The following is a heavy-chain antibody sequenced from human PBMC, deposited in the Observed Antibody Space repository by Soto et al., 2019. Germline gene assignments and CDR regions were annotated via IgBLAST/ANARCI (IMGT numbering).Heavy chain of an antibody. CDR2: IIPLFGTT. D-gene: IGHD3-10*01. V-gene: IGHV1-69*01. CDR1: GDTFKNCV. Sequence: QVQVVQSGVEVRRPGSSVKVSCKASGDTFKNCVISWVRQAPGQGLEWMGGIIPLFGTTDFAQGFQGRLTNTTDGSTTNTYMGLSRLRSEDTATYYCAAELGFGKLSVVWGQGTTVIVSS. CDR3: AAELGFGKLSVV. J-gene: IGHJ6*02.